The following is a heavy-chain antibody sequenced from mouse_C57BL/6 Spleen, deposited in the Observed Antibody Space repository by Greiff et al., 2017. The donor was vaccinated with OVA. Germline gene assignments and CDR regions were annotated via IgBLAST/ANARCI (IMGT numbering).Heavy chain of an antibody. CDR2: ISDGGSYT. V-gene: IGHV5-4*01. Sequence: EVKLVESGGGLVKPGGSLKLSCAASGFTFSSYAMSWVRQTPEKRLEWVATISDGGSYTYYPDNVKGRFTISRDNAKNNLYLQMSHLKSEDTAMYYCARDPLITTGVARRFAYWGQGTLVTVSA. J-gene: IGHJ3*01. CDR3: ARDPLITTGVARRFAY. CDR1: GFTFSSYA. D-gene: IGHD1-1*01.